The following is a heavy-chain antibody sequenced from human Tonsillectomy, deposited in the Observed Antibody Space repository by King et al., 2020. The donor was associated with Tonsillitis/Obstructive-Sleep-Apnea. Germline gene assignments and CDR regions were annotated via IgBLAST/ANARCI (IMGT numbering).Heavy chain of an antibody. Sequence: VQLVESGGGLVQPGGSLRLSCAASGFTFSSYEMNWVRQAPGKGLEWVSYISSSGSTIYYADSVKGRFTISRDNAKNSLYLQMNSLRAEDTAVYYCARERIGGYYDILTGYYGSGGMDVWGQGTTVTVSS. J-gene: IGHJ6*02. CDR1: GFTFSSYE. CDR3: ARERIGGYYDILTGYYGSGGMDV. V-gene: IGHV3-48*03. D-gene: IGHD3-9*01. CDR2: ISSSGSTI.